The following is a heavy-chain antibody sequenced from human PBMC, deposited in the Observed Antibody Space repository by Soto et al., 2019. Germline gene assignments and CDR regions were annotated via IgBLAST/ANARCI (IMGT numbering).Heavy chain of an antibody. Sequence: QVQLQQWGAGLLKPSETLSLTCAVYGGSFSGYYWRWLRQPPGKGLEWIGEINHSGSTNYNPSLKSRVTISLDTSKNQFALTLNAVTAADTAVYYCARGHRVSAALRRARWFGPWGLGTLVTVSS. CDR2: INHSGST. V-gene: IGHV4-34*01. CDR1: GGSFSGYY. J-gene: IGHJ5*02. CDR3: ARGHRVSAALRRARWFGP. D-gene: IGHD2-15*01.